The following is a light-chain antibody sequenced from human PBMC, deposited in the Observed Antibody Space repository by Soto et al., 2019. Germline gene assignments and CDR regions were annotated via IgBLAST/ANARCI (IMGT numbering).Light chain of an antibody. Sequence: EIVLTQSPGTLSLSPGERATLSCRASQSVSSTYLAWYRQKPGQAPRLLIYGASSRATGIPDRISGSGSGTDFTLIISRLEPEEFAVYYCQQYSGTPGTFGHGTKVDIK. CDR2: GAS. J-gene: IGKJ1*01. V-gene: IGKV3-20*01. CDR3: QQYSGTPGT. CDR1: QSVSSTY.